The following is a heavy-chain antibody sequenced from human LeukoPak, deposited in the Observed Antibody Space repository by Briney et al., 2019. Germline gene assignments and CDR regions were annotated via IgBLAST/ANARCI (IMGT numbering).Heavy chain of an antibody. J-gene: IGHJ5*02. D-gene: IGHD1-1*01. Sequence: ASVKVSCRASGYTFTGYYMHWVRQAPGQGLEWMGWINPNSGGTNYAQKFQGRVTMTRDTPISTAYMELSRLRSDDTAVYYCKLQEWFDPWGQGTLVTVSS. V-gene: IGHV1-2*02. CDR2: INPNSGGT. CDR1: GYTFTGYY. CDR3: KLQEWFDP.